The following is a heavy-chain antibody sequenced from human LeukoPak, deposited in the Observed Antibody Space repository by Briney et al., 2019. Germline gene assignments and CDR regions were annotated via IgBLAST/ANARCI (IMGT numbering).Heavy chain of an antibody. CDR1: GYTFTSYY. Sequence: ASVKVSCKASGYTFTSYYMHWVRQAPGQGLEWMGIINPSGGSTSYAQKFQGRVTMTRDTSTSTVYMELSSLRSEDTAVYYCARDLPYCSSTSCSLNWFDPWGQGTLVTVSS. D-gene: IGHD2-2*01. V-gene: IGHV1-46*01. CDR2: INPSGGST. CDR3: ARDLPYCSSTSCSLNWFDP. J-gene: IGHJ5*02.